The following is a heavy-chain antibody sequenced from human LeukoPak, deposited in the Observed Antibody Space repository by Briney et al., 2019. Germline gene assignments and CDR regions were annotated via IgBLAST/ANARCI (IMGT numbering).Heavy chain of an antibody. J-gene: IGHJ6*02. V-gene: IGHV4-61*08. CDR3: ARDSVVVTAIDYYYYGMDV. CDR1: GGSISSGGYY. D-gene: IGHD2-21*02. Sequence: SQTLSLTCTVSGGSISSGGYYWSWIRQPPGKGLEWIGYIYYSGSTNYNPSLKSRVTISVDTSKNQFSLKLSSVTAADTAVYYCARDSVVVTAIDYYYYGMDVWGQGTTITVSS. CDR2: IYYSGST.